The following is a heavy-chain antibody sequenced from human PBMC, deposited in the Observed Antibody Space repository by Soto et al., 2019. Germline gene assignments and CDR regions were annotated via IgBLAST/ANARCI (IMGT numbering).Heavy chain of an antibody. D-gene: IGHD2-21*01. CDR1: GYSISSSNW. CDR3: ARRAVVAVTGSLDNWLDP. J-gene: IGHJ5*02. CDR2: IYYSGST. V-gene: IGHV4-28*01. Sequence: SETLSLTCAVSGYSISSSNWWGWIRQPPGKGLEWIGYIYYSGSTYYNSSLKSRVTISVDTSKNQFSLKVTSVTAADTAVYYCARRAVVAVTGSLDNWLDPWGQGILVTVSS.